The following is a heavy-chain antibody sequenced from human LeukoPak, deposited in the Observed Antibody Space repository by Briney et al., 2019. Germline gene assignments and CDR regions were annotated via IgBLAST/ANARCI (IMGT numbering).Heavy chain of an antibody. J-gene: IGHJ4*02. CDR2: IDHSGST. D-gene: IGHD5-18*01. CDR3: ARGTGEGYTYGRYYFDY. Sequence: SETLSLTCTVSGGSITSNSYYWSWIRQPPGKGLEWIGEIDHSGSTNYNPSLKSRVTISVDTSKNQFSLKLSSVTAADTAVYYCARGTGEGYTYGRYYFDYWGQGTLVTVSS. V-gene: IGHV4-39*07. CDR1: GGSITSNSYY.